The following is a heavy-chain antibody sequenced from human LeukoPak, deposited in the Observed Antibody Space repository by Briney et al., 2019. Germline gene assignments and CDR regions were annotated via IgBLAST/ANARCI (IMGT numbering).Heavy chain of an antibody. J-gene: IGHJ5*01. CDR3: AKPISGGLAVTADWFDP. D-gene: IGHD6-19*01. CDR1: GFAFRFYA. CDR2: INANSGTT. Sequence: GGSLRLSCAASGFAFRFYAMSWLRQPPGKGLEWVSTINANSGTTSYAASVRGRFTISRDNSKNTLYLQLNTLRAEDTALYYCAKPISGGLAVTADWFDPWGQGTLVVVSS. V-gene: IGHV3-23*01.